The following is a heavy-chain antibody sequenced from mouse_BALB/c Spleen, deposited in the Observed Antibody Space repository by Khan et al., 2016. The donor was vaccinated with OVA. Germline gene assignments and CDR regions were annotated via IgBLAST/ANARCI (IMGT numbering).Heavy chain of an antibody. Sequence: EVQLVESGPGLVKPSQSLSLTCTVTGYSITSDYAWNWIRQFPGNKLEWMGFISYSGNTTYNPSLKSRFSITRETSKNQFFLQLNSVTTEDTATYYCSRVYGGDFDYGGQGTSLTVSS. D-gene: IGHD1-1*02. CDR2: ISYSGNT. J-gene: IGHJ2*02. CDR3: SRVYGGDFDY. V-gene: IGHV3-2*02. CDR1: GYSITSDYA.